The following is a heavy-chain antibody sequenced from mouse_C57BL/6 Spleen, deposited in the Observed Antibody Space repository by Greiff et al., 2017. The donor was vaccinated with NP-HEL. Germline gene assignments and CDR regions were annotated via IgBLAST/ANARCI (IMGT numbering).Heavy chain of an antibody. V-gene: IGHV3-6*01. Sequence: EVQLVESGPGLVKPSQSLSLTCSVTGYSITSGYYWNWIRQFPGNKLEWMGYISYDGSNNYNPSLKNRISITRDTSKNQFFLKLNSVTTEDTATYYCAREDSLYAMDYWGQGTSVTVSS. CDR1: GYSITSGYY. CDR2: ISYDGSN. J-gene: IGHJ4*01. CDR3: AREDSLYAMDY.